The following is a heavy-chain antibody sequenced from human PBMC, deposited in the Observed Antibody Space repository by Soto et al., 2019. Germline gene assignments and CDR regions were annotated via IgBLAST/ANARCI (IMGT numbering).Heavy chain of an antibody. V-gene: IGHV1-2*04. CDR3: AKGNVVYADYYYGMDV. CDR2: INPNSGGT. CDR1: GDTFTGYY. D-gene: IGHD2-8*02. J-gene: IGHJ6*02. Sequence: ASVKVSCKASGDTFTGYYMHCVRQAPGQGLEWMGWINPNSGGTNYAQKFQGWVTMTRDTSISTAYMELSRLRSDDTAVYYCAKGNVVYADYYYGMDVWGQGTTVTVSS.